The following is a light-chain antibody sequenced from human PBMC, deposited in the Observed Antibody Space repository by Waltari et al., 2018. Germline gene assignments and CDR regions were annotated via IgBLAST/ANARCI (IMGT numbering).Light chain of an antibody. CDR2: GAS. CDR1: QSVGSTY. CDR3: QQYSRSPRLIT. V-gene: IGKV3-20*01. J-gene: IGKJ3*01. Sequence: EIVLTQSPGTLSLSPGERATLSCRASQSVGSTYLAWYQQKPGQATSLLIYGASSRATGIPDRFSGSGSGTDFTLTISRLEPEDFAVYYCQQYSRSPRLITFGPGTKVDIK.